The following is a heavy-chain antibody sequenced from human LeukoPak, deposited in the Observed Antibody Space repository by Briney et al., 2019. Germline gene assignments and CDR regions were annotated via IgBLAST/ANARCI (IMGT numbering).Heavy chain of an antibody. Sequence: GGSLRLSCAASGFTFSSYGMHWVRQAPGKGLEWVAVISYDGSNKYYADSVKGRFTISRDNSKNTLYLQMNSLRAEDTAVYYCAREMPWLRFLHYYYYGMDVWGQGTTVTVSS. CDR3: AREMPWLRFLHYYYYGMDV. CDR2: ISYDGSNK. V-gene: IGHV3-30*03. D-gene: IGHD5-12*01. CDR1: GFTFSSYG. J-gene: IGHJ6*02.